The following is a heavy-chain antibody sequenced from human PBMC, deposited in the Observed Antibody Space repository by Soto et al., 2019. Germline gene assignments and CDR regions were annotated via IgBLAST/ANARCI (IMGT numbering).Heavy chain of an antibody. D-gene: IGHD5-12*01. V-gene: IGHV3-9*01. CDR2: ISWNSGSI. J-gene: IGHJ3*02. CDR3: AKDMGQDGYNWSGLDWHAFDI. Sequence: GGSLRLSCAASGFTFDDYAMHWVRQAPGKGLEWVSGISWNSGSIGYADSVKGRFTISRDNAKNSQYLQMNSLRAEDTALYYCAKDMGQDGYNWSGLDWHAFDIWGQGTMVTVSS. CDR1: GFTFDDYA.